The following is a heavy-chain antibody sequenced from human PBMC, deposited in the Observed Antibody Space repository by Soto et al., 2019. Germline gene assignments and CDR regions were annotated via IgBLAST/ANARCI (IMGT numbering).Heavy chain of an antibody. CDR3: ANNLGYCSSTSCPPWFDP. Sequence: GASVKVSCKASGGTYSSYTFSWVRQAPGQGLQWMGGIIGIFGKTDYAQKFQGRLTIAADKSTSTAYMELSSLRSEDTAVYYCANNLGYCSSTSCPPWFDPWGQGTLVTVSS. V-gene: IGHV1-69*06. CDR2: IIGIFGKT. J-gene: IGHJ5*02. D-gene: IGHD2-2*01. CDR1: GGTYSSYT.